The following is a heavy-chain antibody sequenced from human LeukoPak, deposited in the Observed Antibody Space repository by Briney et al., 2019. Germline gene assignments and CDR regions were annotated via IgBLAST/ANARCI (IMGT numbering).Heavy chain of an antibody. D-gene: IGHD6-13*01. Sequence: SETLSLTCIVSGGSISSSIYYWSWIRQPPGKGLEWIAYIYYSGSTNYSPSLKSRVTISVDTSKNQFSLRLSSVTAADTAIYYCARTGYSSTWSPLNHFDYWGQGLLVTVS. J-gene: IGHJ4*02. V-gene: IGHV4-61*05. CDR3: ARTGYSSTWSPLNHFDY. CDR2: IYYSGST. CDR1: GGSISSSIYY.